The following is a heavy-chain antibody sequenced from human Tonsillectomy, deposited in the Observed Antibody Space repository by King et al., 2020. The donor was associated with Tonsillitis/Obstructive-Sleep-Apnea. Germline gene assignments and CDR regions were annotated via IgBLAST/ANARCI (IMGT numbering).Heavy chain of an antibody. Sequence: VQLVESGGGVVQPGRSLRLSCAASGFTFSSYAMHWVRQAPGKGLEWVAVISYDGSNKYYADSVKGRFNISRDNSKNTLYLQMNSLRAEDSAVFYCAGEGGVWLRCDFDYWGQGTLVTVSS. CDR3: AGEGGVWLRCDFDY. J-gene: IGHJ4*02. CDR1: GFTFSSYA. CDR2: ISYDGSNK. V-gene: IGHV3-30*04. D-gene: IGHD5-18*01.